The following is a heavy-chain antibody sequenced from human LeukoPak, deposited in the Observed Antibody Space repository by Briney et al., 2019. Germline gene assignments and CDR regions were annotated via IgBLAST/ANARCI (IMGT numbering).Heavy chain of an antibody. D-gene: IGHD2-2*03. V-gene: IGHV4-39*01. J-gene: IGHJ3*02. CDR2: IYYSGST. CDR3: ATLDIVNDAFDI. CDR1: GGSISSSSYY. Sequence: SETLSLTCTVSGGSISSSSYYWGWIRRPPGKGLEWIGSIYYSGSTYYNPSLKSRVTISVDTSKNQFSLKLSSVTAADTAVYYCATLDIVNDAFDIWGQGTMVTVSS.